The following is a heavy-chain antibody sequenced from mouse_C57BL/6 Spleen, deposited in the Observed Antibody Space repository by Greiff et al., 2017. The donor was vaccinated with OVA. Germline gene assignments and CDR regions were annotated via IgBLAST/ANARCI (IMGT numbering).Heavy chain of an antibody. CDR3: AMHGYYVDYYAMYY. CDR2: ISSGSSTI. J-gene: IGHJ4*01. D-gene: IGHD2-3*01. CDR1: GFTFSDYG. Sequence: EVQVVESGGGLVKPGGSLKLSCAASGFTFSDYGMHWVRQAPEKGLEWVAYISSGSSTIYYADTVKGRFTISRDNAKNTLFLQMTSLRSEDTAMYYCAMHGYYVDYYAMYYWGQGTSVTVSS. V-gene: IGHV5-17*01.